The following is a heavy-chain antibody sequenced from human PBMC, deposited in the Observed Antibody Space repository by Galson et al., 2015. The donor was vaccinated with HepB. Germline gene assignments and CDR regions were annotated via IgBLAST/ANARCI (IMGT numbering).Heavy chain of an antibody. CDR3: ARDQDASEVAAGMFDY. CDR1: GYTFTSYY. D-gene: IGHD6-13*01. V-gene: IGHV1-46*01. Sequence: SVKVSCKASGYTFTSYYMHWVRQAPGQGLEWMGIINPSGGSTSYAQKFQGRVTMTRDTSTSTVYMELSSLRSEDTAVYYCARDQDASEVAAGMFDYWGQGTLVTVSS. J-gene: IGHJ4*02. CDR2: INPSGGST.